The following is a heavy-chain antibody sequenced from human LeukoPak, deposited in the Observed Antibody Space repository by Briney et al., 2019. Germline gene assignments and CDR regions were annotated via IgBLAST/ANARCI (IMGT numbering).Heavy chain of an antibody. CDR1: GFTFSSYS. CDR2: ISSSSSYI. CDR3: ARDGNGDYYYYYMDV. D-gene: IGHD1-1*01. Sequence: GGSLRLSCAASGFTFSSYSMNWVRQAPGKGLEWVSSISSSSSYIYYADSVKGRFTISRDNAKNSLYLQMNSLRAEDTAVHYCARDGNGDYYYYYMDVWGKGTTVTVSS. J-gene: IGHJ6*03. V-gene: IGHV3-21*01.